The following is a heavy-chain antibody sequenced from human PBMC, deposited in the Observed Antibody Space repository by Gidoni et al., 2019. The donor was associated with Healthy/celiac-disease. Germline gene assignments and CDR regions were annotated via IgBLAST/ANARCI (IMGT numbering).Heavy chain of an antibody. CDR1: GFTFSSYS. Sequence: EVQLVASGGGLVKPGGSLRLSCAASGFTFSSYSMNWVRQAPGKGLEWVSSISSSSSYIYYADSVKGRFTISRDNAKNSLYLQMNSLRAEDTAVHYCARGFIVATNNWGQGTLVTVSS. D-gene: IGHD5-12*01. CDR3: ARGFIVATNN. CDR2: ISSSSSYI. J-gene: IGHJ4*02. V-gene: IGHV3-21*01.